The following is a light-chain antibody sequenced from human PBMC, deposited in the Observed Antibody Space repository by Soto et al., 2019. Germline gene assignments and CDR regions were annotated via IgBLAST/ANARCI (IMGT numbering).Light chain of an antibody. Sequence: DIQMTQSPSSLSASVGDRVTITCRASQSISSYLNWYQQKPGKAPKLLIYAASSLQSGGPSRFSGRGSGTDFTLTISSLQPEDVATYYCQQRYSTPYTFGQGTKLEIK. CDR2: AAS. CDR1: QSISSY. J-gene: IGKJ2*01. CDR3: QQRYSTPYT. V-gene: IGKV1-39*01.